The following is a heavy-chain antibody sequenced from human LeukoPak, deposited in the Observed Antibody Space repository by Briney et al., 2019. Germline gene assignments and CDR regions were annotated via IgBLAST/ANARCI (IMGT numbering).Heavy chain of an antibody. CDR1: GGSISSYY. D-gene: IGHD2-15*01. Sequence: SETLSLTCTVSGGSISSYYWSWIRQPPVKGLEWIGYIYYSGSTNYNPSLKSRVTISVDTSKNQFSLKLSSVTAADTAVYYCARDVGYCSGGSCSFWFDPWGQGTLVTVSS. V-gene: IGHV4-59*01. CDR3: ARDVGYCSGGSCSFWFDP. J-gene: IGHJ5*02. CDR2: IYYSGST.